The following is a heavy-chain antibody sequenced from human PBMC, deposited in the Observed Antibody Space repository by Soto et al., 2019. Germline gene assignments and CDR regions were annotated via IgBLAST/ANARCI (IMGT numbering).Heavy chain of an antibody. J-gene: IGHJ5*02. CDR3: ARYLEVAVAGA. CDR1: GFTFSSYA. D-gene: IGHD6-19*01. V-gene: IGHV3-30-3*01. Sequence: PASGFTFSSYAMHWVRQAPGKGLEWVAVISYDGSTKYYADSVKGRVTIARDNSKNTLYLQMNSLRAEDTAVYYCARYLEVAVAGAWGQGTLVTVSS. CDR2: ISYDGSTK.